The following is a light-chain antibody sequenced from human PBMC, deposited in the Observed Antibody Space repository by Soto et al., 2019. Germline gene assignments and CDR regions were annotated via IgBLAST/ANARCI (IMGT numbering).Light chain of an antibody. CDR3: GAWDESLNGYV. CDR1: SSNIGINT. J-gene: IGLJ1*01. Sequence: QSALTQPPSASGTPGQRVTISCSGSSSNIGINTVNWYQQLPGTAPKVLIYTDNQRPSGVPDRFSGSKSGTSASLAINGLQSGDEADYYCGAWDESLNGYVFGTGTKVTVL. CDR2: TDN. V-gene: IGLV1-44*01.